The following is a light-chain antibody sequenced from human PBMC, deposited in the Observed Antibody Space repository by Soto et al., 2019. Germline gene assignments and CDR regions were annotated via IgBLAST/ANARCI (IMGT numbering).Light chain of an antibody. CDR1: QSVSSSY. CDR2: GAS. J-gene: IGKJ4*01. Sequence: EIVLTQSPGTLSLSPGERATLSCRASQSVSSSYLAWYQHKPGQAPRLLIYGASSRATGIPDRFSGSGSGTDFTLTISRLEPEDFAVYYCHQYGSSPPLTFGGGTKVEIK. CDR3: HQYGSSPPLT. V-gene: IGKV3-20*01.